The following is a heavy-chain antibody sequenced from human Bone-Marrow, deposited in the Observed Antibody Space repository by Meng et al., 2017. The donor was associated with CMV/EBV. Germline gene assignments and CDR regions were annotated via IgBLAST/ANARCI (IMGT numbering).Heavy chain of an antibody. J-gene: IGHJ3*02. D-gene: IGHD2-2*01. CDR2: INGVGGNT. V-gene: IGHV3-23*01. CDR3: AKSRGIVVAPPAKNDAFDI. CDR1: GFTFSSFA. Sequence: GESLKIPCAVSGFTFSSFAMSWVRQAPGKGLEWVSSINGVGGNTNYADSVRGRFTNSRDNSRNTLYLQMNSLRAEDTAVYYCAKSRGIVVAPPAKNDAFDIWGQGTMVTVSS.